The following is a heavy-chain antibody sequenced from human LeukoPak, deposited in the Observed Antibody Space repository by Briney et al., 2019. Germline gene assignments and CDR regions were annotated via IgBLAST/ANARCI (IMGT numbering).Heavy chain of an antibody. V-gene: IGHV3-23*01. CDR3: AKDLLHMVLGGGPPGDY. J-gene: IGHJ4*02. D-gene: IGHD3-10*01. CDR2: ISGSGGST. Sequence: GGSLRLSCAASGFTFSSYAMSWVRQAPGKGLEWVSAISGSGGSTYYADSVKGRFTISRDNSKNTLYLQMNSLRAEDTAVYYCAKDLLHMVLGGGPPGDYWGQGTLVTVSS. CDR1: GFTFSSYA.